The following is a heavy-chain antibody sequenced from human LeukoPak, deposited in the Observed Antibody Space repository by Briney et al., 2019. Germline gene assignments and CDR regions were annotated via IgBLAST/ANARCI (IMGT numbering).Heavy chain of an antibody. Sequence: PSETLSLTCIVSGDSISSSNYYWGWIRQPPGKGLEWIGSIYYSGSTYYSPSLQSRVTISVDRSKNQFSLKLSSVTAADTAVHYCARQGSLGWRIDAFDIWGQGTLVTVPS. D-gene: IGHD6-19*01. V-gene: IGHV4-39*01. CDR3: ARQGSLGWRIDAFDI. CDR2: IYYSGST. CDR1: GDSISSSNYY. J-gene: IGHJ3*02.